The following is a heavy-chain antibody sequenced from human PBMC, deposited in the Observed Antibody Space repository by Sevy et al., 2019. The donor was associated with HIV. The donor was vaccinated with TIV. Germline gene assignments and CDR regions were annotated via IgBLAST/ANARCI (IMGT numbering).Heavy chain of an antibody. CDR2: ISSRSSTI. Sequence: GGSLRLSCAASGFTFSISDMNWARQAPGKGLEWVSFISSRSSTIYYADSVKGRFTISRDNAKNSLYLQMNSLRDDDTAVYYCASGSNHKNFDYWGQGTLVTVSS. V-gene: IGHV3-48*02. CDR1: GFTFSISD. D-gene: IGHD3-10*01. CDR3: ASGSNHKNFDY. J-gene: IGHJ4*02.